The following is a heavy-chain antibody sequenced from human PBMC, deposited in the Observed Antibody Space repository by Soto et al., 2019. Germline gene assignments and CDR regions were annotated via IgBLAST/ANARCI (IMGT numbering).Heavy chain of an antibody. CDR1: GGSVSSGSYY. J-gene: IGHJ5*02. CDR3: ARGPPPWFDP. CDR2: IYYSGST. V-gene: IGHV4-61*01. Sequence: QVQLQESGPGLVKPSETLSLTCTVSGGSVSSGSYYWSWIRQPPGKGLEWIGYIYYSGSTNYNPSLKXXVXIXXDTSKNQFSLKLSSVTAADTAVYYCARGPPPWFDPWGQGTLVTVSS.